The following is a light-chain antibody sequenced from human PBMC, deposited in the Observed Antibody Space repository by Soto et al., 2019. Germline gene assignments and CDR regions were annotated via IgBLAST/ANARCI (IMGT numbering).Light chain of an antibody. CDR3: QIWGSGIVV. J-gene: IGLJ2*01. CDR2: LNSDGSH. Sequence: QLVLTQSPSASTSLGASVKLTCTLSSGHSNYAIAWHQQQSEKGPRYLMKLNSDGSHSKGDGIPDRFSGSSSGAERYLTISSLQSEHEADYYCQIWGSGIVVFGGGTKLTVL. V-gene: IGLV4-69*01. CDR1: SGHSNYA.